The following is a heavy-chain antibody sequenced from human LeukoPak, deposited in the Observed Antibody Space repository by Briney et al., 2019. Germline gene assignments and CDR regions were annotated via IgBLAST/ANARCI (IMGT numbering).Heavy chain of an antibody. V-gene: IGHV3-74*01. CDR2: IESDGSRT. Sequence: PGGSLRLSCAAPGFTFSNCWMPWVRQVPGKGLEWVSRIESDGSRTSYADSVKGRFTISRDNAKNSLYLQMNSLRGEDTAVYYCARKAITVTTFDYWGQGTLVTVSS. CDR1: GFTFSNCW. J-gene: IGHJ4*02. CDR3: ARKAITVTTFDY. D-gene: IGHD4-17*01.